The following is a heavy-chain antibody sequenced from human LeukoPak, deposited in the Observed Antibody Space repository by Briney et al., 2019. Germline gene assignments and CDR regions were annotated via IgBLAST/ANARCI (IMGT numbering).Heavy chain of an antibody. CDR3: ARCYGSGTHDY. D-gene: IGHD3-10*01. V-gene: IGHV4-39*07. Sequence: SETLSLTCTVSGGSISSSSYYWGWIRQPPGKGLEWIGSIYYSGSTYYNPSLKSRVTISVDTSKNQFSLKLSSVTAADTAVYYCARCYGSGTHDYWGQGTLVTVSS. CDR1: GGSISSSSYY. J-gene: IGHJ4*02. CDR2: IYYSGST.